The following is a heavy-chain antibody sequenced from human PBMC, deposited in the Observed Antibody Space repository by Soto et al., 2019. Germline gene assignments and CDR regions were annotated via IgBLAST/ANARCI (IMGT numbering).Heavy chain of an antibody. D-gene: IGHD1-1*01. J-gene: IGHJ4*02. CDR3: VEGWNDF. Sequence: HLVESGGDLVKPGGSLRLSCAASGFMFSSAWMSWVRQAPGKGLEWVGRIKSKRDGGTTDYAPPVKGRFVISRDDSKNTLYLQMTGLTTDDTAVYYCVEGWNDFWGQGTLVAVTS. CDR2: IKSKRDGGTT. CDR1: GFMFSSAW. V-gene: IGHV3-15*01.